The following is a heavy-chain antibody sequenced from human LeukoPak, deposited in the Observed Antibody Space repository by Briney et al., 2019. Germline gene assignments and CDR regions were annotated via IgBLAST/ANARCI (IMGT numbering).Heavy chain of an antibody. V-gene: IGHV4-39*01. CDR3: ARRELRFLEWLGKEYYYMDV. CDR2: IYHSGST. D-gene: IGHD3-3*01. Sequence: SETLSLTCTVSGGSISSSSYYWGWLRQPPGKGLEWIGSIYHSGSTYYNPSLKSRVTISVDTSKNQFSLKLSSVTAADTAVYYCARRELRFLEWLGKEYYYMDVWGKGTTVTVSS. CDR1: GGSISSSSYY. J-gene: IGHJ6*03.